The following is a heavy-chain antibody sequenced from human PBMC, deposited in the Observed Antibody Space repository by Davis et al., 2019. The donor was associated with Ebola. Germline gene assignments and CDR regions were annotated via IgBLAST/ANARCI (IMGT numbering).Heavy chain of an antibody. J-gene: IGHJ4*02. CDR1: GFTFSSYG. D-gene: IGHD1-26*01. V-gene: IGHV3-30*02. CDR2: IRYDGSNN. CDR3: ANGRGWELLSRDRPNQAFDY. Sequence: GESLKISCAASGFTFSSYGMHWVRQAPGKGLEWVAFIRYDGSNNYYADSVKGRFTISRDNSKNTLYLQMNSLRAEDTAVYYCANGRGWELLSRDRPNQAFDYWGQGTLVTVSS.